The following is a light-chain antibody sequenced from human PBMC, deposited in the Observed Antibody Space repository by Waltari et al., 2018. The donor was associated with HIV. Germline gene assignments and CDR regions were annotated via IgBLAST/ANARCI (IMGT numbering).Light chain of an antibody. CDR3: ATWDDSLNGWV. J-gene: IGLJ3*02. V-gene: IGLV1-44*01. Sequence: SVLTQPPPASGTPGQRVTISCSGSSSNIGSNTVSWYHQVPGTAPQVLIYSNYARPSCVPDRFSGSKSGTSASLAISGLQSEDEADYYCATWDDSLNGWVFGGGTKVTVL. CDR1: SSNIGSNT. CDR2: SNY.